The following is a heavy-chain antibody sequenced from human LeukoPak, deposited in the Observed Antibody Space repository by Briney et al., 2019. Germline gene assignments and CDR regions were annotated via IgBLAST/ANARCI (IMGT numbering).Heavy chain of an antibody. CDR2: IYYSGST. J-gene: IGHJ4*02. CDR1: GGSISSYY. V-gene: IGHV4-59*01. D-gene: IGHD5-24*01. Sequence: SETLSLTCTVSGGSISSYYWSWIRQPPGKGLEWIGYIYYSGSTNYNPSLKSRVTISVDTSKNQFSLKLSSVTAADTAVYYCARDLGYGYNYFDYWGQGTLVTVSS. CDR3: ARDLGYGYNYFDY.